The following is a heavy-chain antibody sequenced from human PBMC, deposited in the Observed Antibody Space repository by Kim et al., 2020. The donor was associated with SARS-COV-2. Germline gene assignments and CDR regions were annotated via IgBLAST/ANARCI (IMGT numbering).Heavy chain of an antibody. D-gene: IGHD3-9*01. V-gene: IGHV3-11*05. CDR3: ARDSYDILTGYYYYGMDV. Sequence: VGSLRLSCAASGFTFSDYYMSWIRQAPGKGLEWVSYISSSSSYTNYADSVKGRFTISRDNAKNSLYLQMNSLRAEDTAVYYCARDSYDILTGYYYYGMDVWGQGTTVTVSS. CDR2: ISSSSSYT. CDR1: GFTFSDYY. J-gene: IGHJ6*02.